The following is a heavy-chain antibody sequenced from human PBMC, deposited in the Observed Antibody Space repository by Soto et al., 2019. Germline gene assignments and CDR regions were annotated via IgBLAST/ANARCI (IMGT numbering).Heavy chain of an antibody. CDR3: ARNYGSGSYNTTRLYYFHY. V-gene: IGHV4-31*03. Sequence: SETLSLTCTVSGGSMNTGGYYWSWIRQHPGKGLERIGYIYYTGSTYYNPSLRSRVAISLDTSQTQFSLRLNSVTVADSAMYFCARNYGSGSYNTTRLYYFHYWGQGALVTVS. D-gene: IGHD3-10*01. J-gene: IGHJ4*02. CDR1: GGSMNTGGYY. CDR2: IYYTGST.